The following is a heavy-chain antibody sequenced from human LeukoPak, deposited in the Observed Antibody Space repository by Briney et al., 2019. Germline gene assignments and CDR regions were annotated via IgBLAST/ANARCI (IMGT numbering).Heavy chain of an antibody. CDR3: ARNPSGTVTGDWYFDL. J-gene: IGHJ2*01. Sequence: PGGSLRLSCAASGFTFDDYTMHWVRQAPGKGLEWVSLISWDGGSTYYADSVKGRFTISRGNSKNSLYLQMNSLRTEDTALYYCARNPSGTVTGDWYFDLWGRGTLVTVSS. D-gene: IGHD4-11*01. V-gene: IGHV3-43*01. CDR2: ISWDGGST. CDR1: GFTFDDYT.